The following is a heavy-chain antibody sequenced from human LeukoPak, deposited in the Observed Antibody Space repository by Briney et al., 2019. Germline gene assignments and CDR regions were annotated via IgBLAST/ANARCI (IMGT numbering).Heavy chain of an antibody. CDR1: GGSISGFY. D-gene: IGHD4-23*01. CDR3: ARGARWNDY. Sequence: PSETLSLTCTVSGGSISGFYWSWIRQPPGKGLEWTGFMYHSGSTNYNPSLKSRVTISLDTSRNQFSLKLTSVTAADTAVYYCARGARWNDYWGQGTLVTVSS. V-gene: IGHV4-59*01. J-gene: IGHJ4*02. CDR2: MYHSGST.